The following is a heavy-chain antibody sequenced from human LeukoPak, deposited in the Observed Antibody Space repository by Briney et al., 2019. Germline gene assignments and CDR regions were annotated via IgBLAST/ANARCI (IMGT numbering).Heavy chain of an antibody. CDR3: GKGGLYCGSTTCYSFDY. V-gene: IGHV3-23*01. D-gene: IGHD2-2*02. CDR2: ISDSGGST. Sequence: PGGSLRLSCAASGFTFSIYAMSWVRQAPGKGLEWVSGISDSGGSTYYADSVKGRLTISRDNSKNTLYLQVNSLSAEDTAVYYCGKGGLYCGSTTCYSFDYWGQGTLVTVSS. J-gene: IGHJ4*02. CDR1: GFTFSIYA.